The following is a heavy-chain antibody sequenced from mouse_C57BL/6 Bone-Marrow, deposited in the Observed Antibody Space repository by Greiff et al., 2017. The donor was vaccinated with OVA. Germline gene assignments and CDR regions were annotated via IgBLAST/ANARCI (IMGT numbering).Heavy chain of an antibody. D-gene: IGHD1-1*01. CDR3: ARSTVVATKAWFAY. CDR1: GYAFSSYW. Sequence: QVQLQQSGAELVKPGASVKISCKASGYAFSSYWMNWVKQRPGKGLEWIGQIYPGDGDTNYNGKFKGKATLTADKSSSTAYMQLSSLTSEDSAVYFCARSTVVATKAWFAYWGQGTLVTVSA. CDR2: IYPGDGDT. J-gene: IGHJ3*01. V-gene: IGHV1-80*01.